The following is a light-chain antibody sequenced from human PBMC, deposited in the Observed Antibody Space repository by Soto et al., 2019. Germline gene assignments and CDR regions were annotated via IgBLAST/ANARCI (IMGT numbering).Light chain of an antibody. Sequence: QSALTQPASVSGSPGQSITISCTGTSCDVGGYNYVSWYQQHPGKAPKLMIYDVSNRPSGVSNRFSGSKSGNTASLTISGLQAEDEAYYYCSSYTSSSTVVFGGGTKLTVL. V-gene: IGLV2-14*01. CDR1: SCDVGGYNY. CDR2: DVS. J-gene: IGLJ2*01. CDR3: SSYTSSSTVV.